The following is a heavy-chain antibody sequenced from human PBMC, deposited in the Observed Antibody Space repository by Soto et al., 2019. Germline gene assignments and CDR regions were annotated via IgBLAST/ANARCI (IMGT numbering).Heavy chain of an antibody. CDR3: AKTLYSNYNRDS. CDR2: ISSDSETK. CDR1: GFTFNYYS. Sequence: VQLVESGGTLVQPGGSLRLSCAASGFTFNYYSMNWVRLAPGKGLEYIAYISSDSETKHYADSVKGRFTISSDNAKNSLFLQMDSLRADDTAVYYCAKTLYSNYNRDSWGQGTLVTVSS. J-gene: IGHJ5*01. V-gene: IGHV3-48*01. D-gene: IGHD4-4*01.